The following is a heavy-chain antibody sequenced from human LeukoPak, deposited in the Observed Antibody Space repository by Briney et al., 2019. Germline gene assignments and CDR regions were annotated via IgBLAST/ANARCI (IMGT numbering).Heavy chain of an antibody. CDR1: GGSISNSDSF. D-gene: IGHD6-13*01. V-gene: IGHV4-39*01. J-gene: IGHJ6*02. CDR3: ATLQQLEYYYYYGMDV. CDR2: ISYSARA. Sequence: SETLSLTCTVSGGSISNSDSFWAWIRQPPGKGLEWLGSISYSARAYYNPSLKSRVNIDVDTSKNQFSLKLSSVTAADTAVYYCATLQQLEYYYYYGMDVWGQGTTVTVSS.